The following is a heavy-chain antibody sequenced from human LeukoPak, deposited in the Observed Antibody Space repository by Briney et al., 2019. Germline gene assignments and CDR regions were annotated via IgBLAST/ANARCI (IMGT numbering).Heavy chain of an antibody. Sequence: GGSLRLSCAASGFTFSSYAMSWVRQAPGKGLEWVANIKYDGSEKYCVDSLKGRFTISRDNAKNSLYLQMNSLRAEDTAVYYCARDYYDSSGYLTPVDYWGQGTLVTVSS. CDR1: GFTFSSYA. D-gene: IGHD3-22*01. CDR3: ARDYYDSSGYLTPVDY. J-gene: IGHJ4*02. V-gene: IGHV3-7*01. CDR2: IKYDGSEK.